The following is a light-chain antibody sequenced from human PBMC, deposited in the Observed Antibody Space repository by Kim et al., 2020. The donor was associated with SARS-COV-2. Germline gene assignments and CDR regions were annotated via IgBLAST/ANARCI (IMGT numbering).Light chain of an antibody. CDR1: TPNTGAGYE. CDR3: QSYDSSLSGYV. J-gene: IGLJ1*01. CDR2: GNS. Sequence: RVTPSFIGGTPNTGAGYEVHWYQQLPGPAPKLLIYGNSNRPSGVPDRFSGSKSGTSASLAITGLQAEDEADYSCQSYDSSLSGYVFGTGTKVTVL. V-gene: IGLV1-40*01.